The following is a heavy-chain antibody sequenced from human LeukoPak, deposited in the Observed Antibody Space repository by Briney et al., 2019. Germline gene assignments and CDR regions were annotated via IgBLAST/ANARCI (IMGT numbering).Heavy chain of an antibody. D-gene: IGHD5-18*01. CDR2: IWYDGSNK. CDR1: GFTFSSYG. J-gene: IGHJ4*02. CDR3: ARDRGRTSPDTAMVLDY. Sequence: QPGGSLRLSCAASGFTFSSYGMHWVRQAPGKGLEWVAVIWYDGSNKYYADSVKGRFTISRDNSKNMLYLQMNSLRAEDTAVYYCARDRGRTSPDTAMVLDYWGQGTLVTVSS. V-gene: IGHV3-33*01.